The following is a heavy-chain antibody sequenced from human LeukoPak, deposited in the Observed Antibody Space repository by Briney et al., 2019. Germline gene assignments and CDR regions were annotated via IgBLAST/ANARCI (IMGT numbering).Heavy chain of an antibody. Sequence: GGSLRLSCAASGFTFSSYGIHWVRQAPGKGLEWVAVIWYDGSNKYYADSVKGRFTFSRDNSKNTLYLQMNSLRAEDTAVYYCARDEDHYFDYWGQGTLVTVSS. CDR2: IWYDGSNK. CDR3: ARDEDHYFDY. V-gene: IGHV3-33*01. J-gene: IGHJ4*02. CDR1: GFTFSSYG.